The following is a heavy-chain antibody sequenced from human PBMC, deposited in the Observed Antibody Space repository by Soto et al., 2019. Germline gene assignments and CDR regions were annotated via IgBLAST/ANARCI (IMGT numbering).Heavy chain of an antibody. D-gene: IGHD6-13*01. Sequence: LRLSCAASGFTFSSYAMHWVRQAPGKGLEWVAVISYDGSNKYYADSVKGRFTISRDNSKNTLYLQMNSLRAEDTAVYYCARDFFSGFERYSSSWYQVWGQGTLVTVSS. CDR1: GFTFSSYA. V-gene: IGHV3-30-3*01. CDR2: ISYDGSNK. J-gene: IGHJ4*02. CDR3: ARDFFSGFERYSSSWYQV.